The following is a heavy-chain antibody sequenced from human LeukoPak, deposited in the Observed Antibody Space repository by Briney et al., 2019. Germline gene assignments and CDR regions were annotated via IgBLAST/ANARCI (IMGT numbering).Heavy chain of an antibody. CDR2: IYYSGST. D-gene: IGHD3-10*01. CDR1: GGSISSRSYY. V-gene: IGHV4-39*07. J-gene: IGHJ4*02. CDR3: ARGYYGSGSYFDY. Sequence: SETLSLTRTVSGGSISSRSYYWGWIRQPLGRGLEWIGTIYYSGSTYYNPSLKSRVTISVDTSNNQFSLKLTSVTAADTAVYYCARGYYGSGSYFDYWGQGTLVTVSS.